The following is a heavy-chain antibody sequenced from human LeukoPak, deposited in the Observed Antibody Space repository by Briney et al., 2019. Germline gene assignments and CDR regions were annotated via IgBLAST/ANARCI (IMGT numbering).Heavy chain of an antibody. D-gene: IGHD1/OR15-1a*01. CDR1: GFTFTTFG. Sequence: GRSLRLSCAASGFTFTTFGIHWVRQAPGKGLEWVAAISPDGNIEYYTNSVKGRFTISRDNSKNMIYLQMNSLRGEDSAVYYCAKINNDDDYWGQGTLVTVSS. J-gene: IGHJ4*02. CDR3: AKINNDDDY. CDR2: ISPDGNIE. V-gene: IGHV3-30*18.